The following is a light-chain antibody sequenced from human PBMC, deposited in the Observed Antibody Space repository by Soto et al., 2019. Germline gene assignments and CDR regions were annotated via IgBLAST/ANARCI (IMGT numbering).Light chain of an antibody. J-gene: IGLJ1*01. V-gene: IGLV2-14*01. CDR1: SSDVGGYNY. CDR3: RSYTSSSTPYV. CDR2: EVS. Sequence: QSALTQPASVSGSPGHSITISCTGTSSDVGGYNYVSWYQQHPGKAPKLMIYEVSNRPSGVSNRFSGSKSGNTASLTISGLQAEAEADYYCRSYTSSSTPYVFGTGTKLTVL.